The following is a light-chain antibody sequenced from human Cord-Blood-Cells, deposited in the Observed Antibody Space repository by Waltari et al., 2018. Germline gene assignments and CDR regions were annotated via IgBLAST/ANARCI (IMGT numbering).Light chain of an antibody. CDR1: SSNIGPGMD. CDR2: GSS. CDR3: QSYDSSLSGSYV. Sequence: QSVLTQPPSVSGAPGQRVTISCTGSSSNIGPGMDVHWYQHLPGTAPKLLIYGSSNRPSGVPDRFSGSKSGTSASLAITGLQAEDEADYYCQSYDSSLSGSYVFGTGTKVTVL. V-gene: IGLV1-40*01. J-gene: IGLJ1*01.